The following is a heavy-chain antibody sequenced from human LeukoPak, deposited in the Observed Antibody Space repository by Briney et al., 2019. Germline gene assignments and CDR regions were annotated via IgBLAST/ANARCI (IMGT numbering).Heavy chain of an antibody. V-gene: IGHV4-39*07. Sequence: PSETLSLTCTVSGGSISSSSYYWGWIRQPPGKGLEWIGSIYYSGSTYYNPSLKSRVTISVDTSKNQFSLKLSSVTAADTAVYYCARDGGSGYCSSTSCSFDYWGQGTLVTVSS. CDR3: ARDGGSGYCSSTSCSFDY. CDR1: GGSISSSSYY. D-gene: IGHD2-2*01. CDR2: IYYSGST. J-gene: IGHJ4*02.